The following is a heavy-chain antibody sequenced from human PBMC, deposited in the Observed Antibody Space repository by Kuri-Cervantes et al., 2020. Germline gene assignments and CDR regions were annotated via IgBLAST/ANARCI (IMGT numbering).Heavy chain of an antibody. CDR2: INPNSGGT. Sequence: GGSLRLSCKASGYTFTGYYMHWVRQAPGQGLEWMGWINPNSGGTNYAQKFQGRVTMTRDTSISTAYMELSRLRSDDTAVYYCARGRGDSSGYWRRWYYNYGMDVWGQGTTVTVSS. V-gene: IGHV1-2*02. J-gene: IGHJ6*02. CDR1: GYTFTGYY. CDR3: ARGRGDSSGYWRRWYYNYGMDV. D-gene: IGHD3-22*01.